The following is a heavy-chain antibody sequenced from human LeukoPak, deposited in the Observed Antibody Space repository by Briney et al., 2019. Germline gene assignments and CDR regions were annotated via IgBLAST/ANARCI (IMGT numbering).Heavy chain of an antibody. J-gene: IGHJ4*02. Sequence: SETLSLTCTVSGGSISSYYWSWVRQPPGKGLEWIGYIYYSGSTNYNPSLKGRVTISVDTSKNQFSLKLSSVTAADTAVYYCARARSGSYYTTLDYWGQGTLVTVSS. CDR3: ARARSGSYYTTLDY. D-gene: IGHD1-26*01. CDR2: IYYSGST. V-gene: IGHV4-59*12. CDR1: GGSISSYY.